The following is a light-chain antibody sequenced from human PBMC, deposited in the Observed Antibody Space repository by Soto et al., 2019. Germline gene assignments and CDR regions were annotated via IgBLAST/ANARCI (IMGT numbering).Light chain of an antibody. Sequence: QSALTQPRSVSGSPGQSVTISCTGTSSDVGGYNFVSWYQQHPGKAPKLMIYDVSLRPSGVPDRFSGSKSGNSAYLTISALHAEDEADYYCCSHADTYPYVFGTGTKVTVL. V-gene: IGLV2-11*01. CDR1: SSDVGGYNF. CDR3: CSHADTYPYV. CDR2: DVS. J-gene: IGLJ1*01.